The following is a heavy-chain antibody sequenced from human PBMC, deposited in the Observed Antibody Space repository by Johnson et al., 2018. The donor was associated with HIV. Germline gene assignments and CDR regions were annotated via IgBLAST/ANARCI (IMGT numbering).Heavy chain of an antibody. D-gene: IGHD3-10*01. CDR1: GFTFSNAW. CDR3: AGDRGFDAFDI. J-gene: IGHJ3*02. Sequence: VQLVESGGGLVKPGGSLRLSCEASGFTFSNAWMSWVRQAPGKGLEWVSAISGSGGSTYYADSVKGRFTISRDNSKNTLYLQMNSLRAEDTAVYYCAGDRGFDAFDIWGQGTMVTGSS. CDR2: ISGSGGST. V-gene: IGHV3-23*04.